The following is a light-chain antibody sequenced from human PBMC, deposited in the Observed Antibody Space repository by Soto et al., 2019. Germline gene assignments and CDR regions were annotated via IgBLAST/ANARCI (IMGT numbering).Light chain of an antibody. CDR3: QQSYSPVIT. V-gene: IGKV1-39*01. CDR2: AAS. J-gene: IGKJ5*01. CDR1: QSISSY. Sequence: SQMTQSPSSRSASVGDRVTITCRASQSISSYLNWYQQKPGKAPKLLIYAASSLQSGVPSRFSGSGSGTDFTLTISSLQPEDFAPYYCQQSYSPVITFGQGTRL.